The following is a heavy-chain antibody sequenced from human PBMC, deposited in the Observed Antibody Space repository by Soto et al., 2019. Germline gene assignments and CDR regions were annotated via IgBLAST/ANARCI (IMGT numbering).Heavy chain of an antibody. CDR2: VSGNNGAS. D-gene: IGHD2-2*01. J-gene: IGHJ5*01. Sequence: QVQLMQSGTEVKKPGASVTVSCNASGYTSADFGISWVRQAPGQGLEWMGWVSGNNGASNPAPKVQGRITMTLDTSTGVSYMALRSLRSDDTAIYYCVRDQKYFRVNGNWFDSWGQGTLVSVSS. V-gene: IGHV1-18*04. CDR1: GYTSADFG. CDR3: VRDQKYFRVNGNWFDS.